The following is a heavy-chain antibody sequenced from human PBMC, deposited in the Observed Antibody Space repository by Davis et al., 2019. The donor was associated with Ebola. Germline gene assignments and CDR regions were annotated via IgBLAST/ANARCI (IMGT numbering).Heavy chain of an antibody. Sequence: GESLKISCAASGFTFSSYSMNWVRQAPGKGLEWVSSISSSSSYIYYADSVKGRFTISRDNAKNSLYLQMNSLRAEDTAVYYCARDLLEWPSNGYGMDVWGQGTTVTVSS. D-gene: IGHD3-3*01. J-gene: IGHJ6*02. CDR3: ARDLLEWPSNGYGMDV. CDR2: ISSSSSYI. V-gene: IGHV3-21*01. CDR1: GFTFSSYS.